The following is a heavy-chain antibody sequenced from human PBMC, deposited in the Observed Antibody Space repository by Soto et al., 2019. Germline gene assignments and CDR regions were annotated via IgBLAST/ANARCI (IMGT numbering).Heavy chain of an antibody. CDR1: GFTFSSHG. CDR3: ARWGNWKVADY. Sequence: QVQLVESGGGVVQPGGSLRLSCAASGFTFSSHGMHWVRQAPGKGLDWVAVIWYDGSNKYYADSVKGRFTISRDNSKNMLYLEMNSLRAEYTAVYYCARWGNWKVADYWGQGTLVTVSS. J-gene: IGHJ4*02. CDR2: IWYDGSNK. V-gene: IGHV3-33*01. D-gene: IGHD3-16*01.